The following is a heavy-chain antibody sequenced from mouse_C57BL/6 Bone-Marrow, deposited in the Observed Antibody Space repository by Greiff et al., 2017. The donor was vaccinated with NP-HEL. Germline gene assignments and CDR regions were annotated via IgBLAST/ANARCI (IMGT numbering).Heavy chain of an antibody. D-gene: IGHD1-1*01. CDR3: AGNYYGSYYYAMDY. V-gene: IGHV5-9*01. CDR2: ISGGGGNT. Sequence: EVHLVESGGGLVKPGGSLKLSCAASGFTFSSYTMSWVRQTPEKRLEWVATISGGGGNTYYPDSVKGRFTISRDNAKNTLYLQMSSLRSEDTALYYCAGNYYGSYYYAMDYWGQGTSVTVSS. J-gene: IGHJ4*01. CDR1: GFTFSSYT.